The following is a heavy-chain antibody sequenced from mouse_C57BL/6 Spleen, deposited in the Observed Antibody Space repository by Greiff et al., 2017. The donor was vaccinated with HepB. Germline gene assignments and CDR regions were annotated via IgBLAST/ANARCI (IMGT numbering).Heavy chain of an antibody. D-gene: IGHD2-3*01. Sequence: EVNVVESGGGLVKPGGSLKLSCAASGFTFSDYGMHWVRQAPEKGLEWVAYISSGSSTIYYADTVKGRFTLSRDNAKNTLFLQMTSLRSEDTALYYCARDDGYPLYAMDYWGQGTSVTVSS. CDR3: ARDDGYPLYAMDY. CDR1: GFTFSDYG. CDR2: ISSGSSTI. J-gene: IGHJ4*01. V-gene: IGHV5-17*01.